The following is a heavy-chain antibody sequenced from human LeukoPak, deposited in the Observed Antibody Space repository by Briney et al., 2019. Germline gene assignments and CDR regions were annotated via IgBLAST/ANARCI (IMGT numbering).Heavy chain of an antibody. Sequence: SVKVSCKASGGTFSSYAISWVRQAPGQGLEWMGGIIPIFGTANYAQKFQGRVTITTDESTSTAYMELSSLRSEDTAVYYCARVAYDFWSGYYTDYYYYYYMDVWGKGTTVTVSS. D-gene: IGHD3-3*01. CDR3: ARVAYDFWSGYYTDYYYYYYMDV. CDR2: IIPIFGTA. V-gene: IGHV1-69*05. CDR1: GGTFSSYA. J-gene: IGHJ6*03.